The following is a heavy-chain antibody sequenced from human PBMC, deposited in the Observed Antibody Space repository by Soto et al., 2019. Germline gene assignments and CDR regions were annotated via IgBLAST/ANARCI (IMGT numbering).Heavy chain of an antibody. V-gene: IGHV3-74*01. CDR3: ARVGQGQWYFDY. J-gene: IGHJ4*02. CDR2: ISTDGSRA. CDR1: EFTFTNYW. Sequence: EVQLVESGGGLVQPGGSLRLSCAGSEFTFTNYWMHWVRQTPGGGLVWVSRISTDGSRASYLDSVRGRFTIFRDNAQNTVYLQMNSLRAEDTAVYYCARVGQGQWYFDYWGQGPPVTVSS. D-gene: IGHD2-8*01.